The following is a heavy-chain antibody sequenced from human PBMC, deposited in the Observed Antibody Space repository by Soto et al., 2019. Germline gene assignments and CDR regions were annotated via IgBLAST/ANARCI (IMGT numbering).Heavy chain of an antibody. J-gene: IGHJ5*02. V-gene: IGHV3-30-3*01. CDR3: AVYSSGRAFDP. CDR1: GFTFSSYA. D-gene: IGHD6-19*01. CDR2: ISYDGSNK. Sequence: QVQLVESGGGVVQPGRSLRLSCAASGFTFSSYAMHWVRQAPGKGLEWVAVISYDGSNKYYADSVKGRFTISRDNSKNTLYLQMNSLRAEDTAVYYCAVYSSGRAFDPWGQGTLVTVSS.